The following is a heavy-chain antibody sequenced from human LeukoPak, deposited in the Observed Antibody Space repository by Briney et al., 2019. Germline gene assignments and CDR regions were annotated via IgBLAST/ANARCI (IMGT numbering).Heavy chain of an antibody. CDR3: ARERATSYDSSGYYSPIDY. CDR1: GYTFTGYY. CDR2: INPSGGST. D-gene: IGHD3-22*01. J-gene: IGHJ4*02. Sequence: ASVKVSCKASGYTFTGYYMHWVRQAPGQGLEWMGIINPSGGSTSYAQKFQGRVTMTRDMSTSTVYMELSSLRSEDTAVYYCARERATSYDSSGYYSPIDYWGQGTLVTVSS. V-gene: IGHV1-46*01.